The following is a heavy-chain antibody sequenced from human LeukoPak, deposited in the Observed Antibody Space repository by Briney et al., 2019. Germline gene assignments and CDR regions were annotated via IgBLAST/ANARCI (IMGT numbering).Heavy chain of an antibody. V-gene: IGHV1-2*02. J-gene: IGHJ3*01. CDR3: ARERNYGDYGNAFDV. D-gene: IGHD4-17*01. Sequence: GASVKVSCKASGYTFTDYYIHCMRQAPGQGLEWMGWINPKRGVTTYAQKFQGRVTMTRDTSITTAYMELTRLRSDDTTIYYCARERNYGDYGNAFDVWGQGTKVTVSS. CDR2: INPKRGVT. CDR1: GYTFTDYY.